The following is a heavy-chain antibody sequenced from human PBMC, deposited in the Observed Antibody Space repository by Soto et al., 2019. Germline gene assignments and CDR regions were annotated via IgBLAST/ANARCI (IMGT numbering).Heavy chain of an antibody. J-gene: IGHJ4*02. Sequence: QITLKEAGPTLVKPTQTLTLTCTFSGFSLSTSAVGVGWIRQPPGKALEWLAFIYWDDDKRYSPSLKSSLTITDDTSKTQVVLAMPNMDPVDTATYYCAHLVVAGLTYYFDCWGQGTLVTFSS. CDR2: IYWDDDK. V-gene: IGHV2-5*02. CDR3: AHLVVAGLTYYFDC. D-gene: IGHD2-8*02. CDR1: GFSLSTSAVG.